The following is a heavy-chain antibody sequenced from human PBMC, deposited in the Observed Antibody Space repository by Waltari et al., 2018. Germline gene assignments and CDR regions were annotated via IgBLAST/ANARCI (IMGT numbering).Heavy chain of an antibody. D-gene: IGHD2-15*01. V-gene: IGHV3-30-3*01. CDR1: GFTFSSYA. J-gene: IGHJ4*02. CDR3: ARGGYCRGGSCQSIIDY. Sequence: QVQLVESGGGVVQPGKSLRLSCAASGFTFSSYAMHWVRQAPGKGLEWVAVISYDESNEYYADSVKGRFTISRDNSENTLYLQMHSLRPEDTAVFYCARGGYCRGGSCQSIIDYWGQGTLVTVSS. CDR2: ISYDESNE.